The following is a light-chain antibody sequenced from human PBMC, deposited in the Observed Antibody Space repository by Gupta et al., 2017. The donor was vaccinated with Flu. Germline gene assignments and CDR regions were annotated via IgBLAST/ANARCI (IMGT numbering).Light chain of an antibody. CDR3: AAWHDSLNGPV. Sequence: QSVPTQPPSASGTPGQRVTISCSGSSSNIGSHTVNWYQQLPGTAPKLLIYSDDQRPSGVPDRFSGSKSGTSASLAISGLQSEDEADYYCAAWHDSLNGPVFGGGTKTDRP. J-gene: IGLJ2*01. V-gene: IGLV1-44*01. CDR1: SSNIGSHT. CDR2: SDD.